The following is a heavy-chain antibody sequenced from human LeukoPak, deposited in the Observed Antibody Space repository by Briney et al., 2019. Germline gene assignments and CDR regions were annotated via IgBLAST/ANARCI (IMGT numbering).Heavy chain of an antibody. CDR3: AKRGVRGRGPTGNFDY. CDR1: GFTFSSYG. V-gene: IGHV3-30*18. D-gene: IGHD1-1*01. CDR2: ISNDGSNK. J-gene: IGHJ4*02. Sequence: GGSLRLSCAASGFTFSSYGMHWVRQAPGKGLEWVAVISNDGSNKYYADSVKGRFTISRDNSKNTLYLQMNSLRAEDAAVYYCAKRGVRGRGPTGNFDYWGQGTLVTVSS.